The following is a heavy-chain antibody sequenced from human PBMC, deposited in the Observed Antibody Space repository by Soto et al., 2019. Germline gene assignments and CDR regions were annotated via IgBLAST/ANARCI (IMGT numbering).Heavy chain of an antibody. V-gene: IGHV3-7*05. J-gene: IGHJ6*02. CDR2: IKQDGSQK. CDR1: GFTFINYW. Sequence: GGSLRLSCAASGFTFINYWMNWVRQAPGKGLEWVANIKQDGSQKYYVDSVKGRFTISRDTAKNSVYLQMNSLKAEDAAVYYCARAREYYYGMDVWGQGTTVTVSS. CDR3: ARAREYYYGMDV.